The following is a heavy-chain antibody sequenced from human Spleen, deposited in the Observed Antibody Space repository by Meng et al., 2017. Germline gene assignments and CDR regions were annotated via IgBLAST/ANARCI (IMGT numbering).Heavy chain of an antibody. Sequence: GESLKISCAASGFYFSNAWMSWVRQAPGKGLEWVANIKEDGSERFYVGSVKGRFTISRDNAMNSLYLQMNSLRAEDTALYYCAMGWGSSRAFDFWGQGTLVTVSS. CDR2: IKEDGSER. V-gene: IGHV3-7*01. D-gene: IGHD6-6*01. J-gene: IGHJ4*02. CDR1: GFYFSNAW. CDR3: AMGWGSSRAFDF.